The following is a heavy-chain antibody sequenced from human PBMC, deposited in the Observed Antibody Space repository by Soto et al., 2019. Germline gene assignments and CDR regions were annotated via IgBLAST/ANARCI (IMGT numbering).Heavy chain of an antibody. CDR3: AKDPWDDYGDYVGDY. J-gene: IGHJ4*02. D-gene: IGHD4-17*01. Sequence: EVQLLESGGGLVQPGGSLRLSCAASGFTFSSYAMSWVRQAPGKGLEWVSAISGSGGSTYYAESVKGRFTISRDNSKNTLYLQMNSLRAEDTAVYYCAKDPWDDYGDYVGDYWCQGTLVTVSS. CDR2: ISGSGGST. CDR1: GFTFSSYA. V-gene: IGHV3-23*01.